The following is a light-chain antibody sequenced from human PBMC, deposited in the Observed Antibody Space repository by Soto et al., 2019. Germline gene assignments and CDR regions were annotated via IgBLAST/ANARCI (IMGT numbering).Light chain of an antibody. CDR2: EDI. CDR1: SSDVGSYSL. J-gene: IGLJ1*01. Sequence: QSALTPPASVSGSPGQSITISCTGTSSDVGSYSLLSWYQHHPGKAPKLIIYEDIKGPSGVSNRFSGSKSGNTASLRISGLQAEDEADYYCYTYAGGSTYLFGTGTKVTVL. V-gene: IGLV2-23*01. CDR3: YTYAGGSTYL.